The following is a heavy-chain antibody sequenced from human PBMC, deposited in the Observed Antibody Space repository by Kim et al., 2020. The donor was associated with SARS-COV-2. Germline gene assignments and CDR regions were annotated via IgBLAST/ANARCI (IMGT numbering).Heavy chain of an antibody. CDR3: AKASVAGTWTFFDY. D-gene: IGHD6-19*01. J-gene: IGHJ4*02. V-gene: IGHV3-23*01. Sequence: ADSAKGRFTIARDNSKNTQYLQRNSLSAEDTAVYYCAKASVAGTWTFFDYWGPGTLVTVSS.